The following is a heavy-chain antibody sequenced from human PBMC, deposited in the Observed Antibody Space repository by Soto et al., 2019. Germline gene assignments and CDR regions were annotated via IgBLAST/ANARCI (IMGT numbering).Heavy chain of an antibody. Sequence: QVQLQQLGAGLLKPSETLSLTCVVYGGSFSGYYWSWIRQSPGKGLVWIGGINHRGSTNYNQSLESRVTISVDTSKNQFSLKLPSVTDADTAMYYCARDGFCTSTTCRVGNWFDPWGQGTLVTVSS. CDR3: ARDGFCTSTTCRVGNWFDP. J-gene: IGHJ5*02. CDR1: GGSFSGYY. D-gene: IGHD2-2*01. V-gene: IGHV4-34*01. CDR2: INHRGST.